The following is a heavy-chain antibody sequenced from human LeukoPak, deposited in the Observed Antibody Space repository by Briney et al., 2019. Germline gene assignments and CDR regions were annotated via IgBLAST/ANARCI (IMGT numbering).Heavy chain of an antibody. CDR1: GGSISSYY. J-gene: IGHJ6*03. CDR2: IYTSGST. CDR3: AGAYYVPSYYMDV. V-gene: IGHV4-4*07. D-gene: IGHD3-22*01. Sequence: SETLSLTCTVSGGSISSYYWSWIRQPAGKGLEWIGRIYTSGSTNYNPSLKSRVTMSVDTPKNQFSLKLSSVTAADTAAYYCAGAYYVPSYYMDVWGKGTTVTVSS.